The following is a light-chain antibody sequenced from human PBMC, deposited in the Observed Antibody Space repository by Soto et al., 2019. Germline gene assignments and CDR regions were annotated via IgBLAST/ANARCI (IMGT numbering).Light chain of an antibody. CDR3: QPLHGYPRT. J-gene: IGKJ1*01. CDR1: QGISSD. CDR2: TAS. Sequence: DIQLTQSPSFLSASVGDRVTITCRASQGISSDLAWYQQKPGKAPNLLIYTASTLQGGVPSRFSGSGSGTDFTLTISSLQPEDFATYYCQPLHGYPRTFGQGPKV. V-gene: IGKV1-9*01.